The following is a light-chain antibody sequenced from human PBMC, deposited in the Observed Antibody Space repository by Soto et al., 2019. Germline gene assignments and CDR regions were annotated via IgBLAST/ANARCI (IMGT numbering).Light chain of an antibody. CDR3: QQHYSTPLT. CDR1: QSVLYSSNNKNY. Sequence: DIVMTQSPDSLAVSLGERXTINCKSSQSVLYSSNNKNYLAWYQQKPGQPPKLLIYWASTRESGVPDRFSGSGSGTDFTLTISSLQAEDVAVYYCQQHYSTPLTFGGGTKVDIK. CDR2: WAS. V-gene: IGKV4-1*01. J-gene: IGKJ4*01.